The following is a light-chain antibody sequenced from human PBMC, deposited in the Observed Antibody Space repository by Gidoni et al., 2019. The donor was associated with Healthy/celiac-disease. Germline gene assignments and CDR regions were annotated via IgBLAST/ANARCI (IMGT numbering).Light chain of an antibody. CDR1: QSVSSY. J-gene: IGKJ3*01. Sequence: DIVLTQSPATLSLSQGERATLSCSASQSVSSYLAWYQQNPGQAPRILIYDASNRATGIPARFSGSGSGTDFTLTSSSLEPEDFAGYYWQQRSTGTFGPXTKVDIK. CDR3: QQRSTGT. CDR2: DAS. V-gene: IGKV3-11*01.